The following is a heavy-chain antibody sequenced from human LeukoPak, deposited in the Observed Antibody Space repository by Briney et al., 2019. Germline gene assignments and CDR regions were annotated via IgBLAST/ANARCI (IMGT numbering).Heavy chain of an antibody. J-gene: IGHJ6*03. D-gene: IGHD3-3*01. CDR2: INHSGST. CDR1: GGSFSGYY. V-gene: IGHV4-34*01. CDR3: ARGGFWSGYFRTRYYYYYMDV. Sequence: SETLSLTCAVYGGSFSGYYWSWIRQPPGKGLEWIGDINHSGSTNYNPSLKSRVTISVDTSKNQFSLKLSSVTAADTAVYYCARGGFWSGYFRTRYYYYYMDVWGKGTTVTVSS.